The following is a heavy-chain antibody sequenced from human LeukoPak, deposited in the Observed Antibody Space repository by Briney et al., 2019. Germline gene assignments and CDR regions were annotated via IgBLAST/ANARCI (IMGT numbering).Heavy chain of an antibody. CDR1: GFTFSSYE. J-gene: IGHJ5*02. Sequence: PGGSLRLSCAASGFTFSSYEMNWVRQAPGKGLEWVSYISSSGSTIYYADSVKGRFTISRDNAKNSLYLQMNSLRAEDTAVYYCARDKRITMVRGVTTTNWFDPWGQGTLVTVSS. D-gene: IGHD3-10*01. V-gene: IGHV3-48*03. CDR2: ISSSGSTI. CDR3: ARDKRITMVRGVTTTNWFDP.